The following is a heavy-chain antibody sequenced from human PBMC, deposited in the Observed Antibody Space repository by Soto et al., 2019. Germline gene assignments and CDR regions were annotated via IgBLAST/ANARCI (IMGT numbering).Heavy chain of an antibody. V-gene: IGHV4-39*01. J-gene: IGHJ5*02. D-gene: IGHD6-6*01. CDR1: GGSISSSSYY. CDR2: IYYSGST. CDR3: AGKPRHGAARGWFDP. Sequence: QLQLQESGPGLVKPSETLSLTCTVSGGSISSSSYYWGWIRQPPGKGLEWIGSIYYSGSTNYNPSLKSRVTISVDTSKNQFSLKLSSVTAADTAVYYCAGKPRHGAARGWFDPWGQGTLVTVSS.